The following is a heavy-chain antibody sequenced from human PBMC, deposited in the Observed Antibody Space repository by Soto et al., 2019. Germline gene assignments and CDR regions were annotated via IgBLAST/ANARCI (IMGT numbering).Heavy chain of an antibody. CDR1: GGSISSGGYY. Sequence: LSLTCTVSGGSISSGGYYWSWIRQHPGKGLEWIGYIYYSGSTYYNPSLKSRVTISVDTSKNQFSLKLSSVTAADTAVYYCARVLAYYDSSGYPDYWGQGTLVTVSS. J-gene: IGHJ4*02. D-gene: IGHD3-22*01. CDR3: ARVLAYYDSSGYPDY. CDR2: IYYSGST. V-gene: IGHV4-31*03.